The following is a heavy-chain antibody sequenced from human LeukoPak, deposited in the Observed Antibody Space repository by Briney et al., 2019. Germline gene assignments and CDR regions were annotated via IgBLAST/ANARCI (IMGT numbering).Heavy chain of an antibody. D-gene: IGHD2-2*02. CDR3: ARGGWVVPAAINS. CDR1: GYSVSSGYH. J-gene: IGHJ4*02. Sequence: PSETLSLTCVVSGYSVSSGYHWGWIRQPPGKGLEWIGNVYRSGSTYYNSSLKSRVTISVDTSKNQFSLKLSSVTAADTAVYYCARGGWVVPAAINSWGQGTLVTVSS. CDR2: VYRSGST. V-gene: IGHV4-38-2*01.